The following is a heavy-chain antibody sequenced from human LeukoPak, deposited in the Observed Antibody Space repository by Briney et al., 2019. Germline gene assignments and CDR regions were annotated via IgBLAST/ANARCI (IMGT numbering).Heavy chain of an antibody. CDR1: GFTLSSYW. V-gene: IGHV3-7*01. D-gene: IGHD2/OR15-2a*01. Sequence: PGGSLRLSCAASGFTLSSYWTSWVRQAPGKGLEWVACVKKDGSGKYYLDSVRGRFTISGDNAENSRFLPMNSLRARDTAVYYCARICSSTDPLDIWGQGTLVTVSS. CDR2: VKKDGSGK. J-gene: IGHJ3*02. CDR3: ARICSSTDPLDI.